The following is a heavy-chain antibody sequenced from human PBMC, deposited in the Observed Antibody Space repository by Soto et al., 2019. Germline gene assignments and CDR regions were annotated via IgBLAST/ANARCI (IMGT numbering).Heavy chain of an antibody. Sequence: GGSLRLSCAASGFTFSSYAMSWVRQAPGKGLECVSTISGSGGTTYYADSVKGRFTISRDTPKNTLYLQMNSLRAEDTAVYYCAKVRSTKIFDVVSLFDYWGQGTLVTVSS. V-gene: IGHV3-23*01. CDR2: ISGSGGTT. J-gene: IGHJ4*02. CDR3: AKVRSTKIFDVVSLFDY. D-gene: IGHD3-3*01. CDR1: GFTFSSYA.